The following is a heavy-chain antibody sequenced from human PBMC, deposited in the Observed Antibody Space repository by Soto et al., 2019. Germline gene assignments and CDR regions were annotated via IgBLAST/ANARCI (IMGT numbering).Heavy chain of an antibody. CDR1: GYTFTSYD. CDR3: ARGRYDSSGYYQAEFDY. D-gene: IGHD3-22*01. Sequence: QVQLVQSGAEVKKPGASVKVSCKASGYTFTSYDINWVRQATGQGLEWMGWMNPNSGNTGYAQKFQGRVTMTRNTAISTAYMELSSLRSEDTAVYYCARGRYDSSGYYQAEFDYWGQGTLVTVSS. J-gene: IGHJ4*02. CDR2: MNPNSGNT. V-gene: IGHV1-8*01.